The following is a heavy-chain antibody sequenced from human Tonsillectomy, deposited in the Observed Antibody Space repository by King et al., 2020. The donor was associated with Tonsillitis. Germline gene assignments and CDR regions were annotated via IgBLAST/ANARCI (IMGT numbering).Heavy chain of an antibody. CDR3: ARSLNYYDTGGLDY. CDR1: GFTFSDYY. CDR2: ISSGSSYT. D-gene: IGHD3-22*01. J-gene: IGHJ4*02. Sequence: VQLVESGGGLVKPGGSLRLSCAASGFTFSDYYMSWIRQAPGKGLEWVSYISSGSSYTKYAGSVKGRFTISRDNTKNSLYLQMNSLRAEDTAVYYCARSLNYYDTGGLDYWGQGTLVTVSS. V-gene: IGHV3-11*05.